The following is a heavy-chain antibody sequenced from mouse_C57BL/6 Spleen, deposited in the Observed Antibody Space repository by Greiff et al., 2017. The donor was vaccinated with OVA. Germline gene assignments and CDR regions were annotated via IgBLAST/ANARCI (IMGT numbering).Heavy chain of an antibody. D-gene: IGHD2-1*01. V-gene: IGHV1-15*01. CDR3: TRKGIYYGNYEDYAMDY. CDR2: IDPETGGT. CDR1: GYTFTDYE. Sequence: VQLQQSGAELVRPGASVTLSCKASGYTFTDYEMHWVKQTPVHGLEWIGAIDPETGGTAYNQKFKGKAILTADKSSSTAYMELRSLTSEDSAVYYCTRKGIYYGNYEDYAMDYWGQGTSVTVSS. J-gene: IGHJ4*01.